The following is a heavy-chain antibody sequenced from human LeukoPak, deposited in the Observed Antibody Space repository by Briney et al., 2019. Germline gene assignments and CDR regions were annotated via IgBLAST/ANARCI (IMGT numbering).Heavy chain of an antibody. CDR2: ISGSGGST. CDR1: GFTFSSYA. Sequence: PGGSLRLSCAASGFTFSSYAMSWVRQAPGKGLEWVSAISGSGGSTYYADSVKGRFTISRDNSKNTLYLQMNSLRAEDTAVYYCARGPNIYYGSEYYFDYWGQGTLVTVSS. V-gene: IGHV3-23*01. D-gene: IGHD3-10*01. J-gene: IGHJ4*02. CDR3: ARGPNIYYGSEYYFDY.